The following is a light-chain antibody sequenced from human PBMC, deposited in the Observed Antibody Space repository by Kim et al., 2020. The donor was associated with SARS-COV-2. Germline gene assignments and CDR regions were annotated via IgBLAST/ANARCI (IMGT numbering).Light chain of an antibody. CDR3: QHYSNWPRT. J-gene: IGKJ1*01. V-gene: IGKV3-15*01. Sequence: VSPGERASLACRTGQSVSNNVAWYQQKPGQAPRLLIYDVSTRATDIPARFSGSGSGTDFSLTISSQQSEDFAVYYCQHYSNWPRTFGQGTKVDIK. CDR1: QSVSNN. CDR2: DVS.